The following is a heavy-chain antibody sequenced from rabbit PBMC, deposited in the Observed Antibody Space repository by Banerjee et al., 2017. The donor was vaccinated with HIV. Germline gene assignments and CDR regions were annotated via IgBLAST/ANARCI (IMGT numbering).Heavy chain of an antibody. CDR3: ASPYGGGVGYGGAFNL. V-gene: IGHV1S45*01. J-gene: IGHJ4*01. CDR1: GLDFSSSYY. D-gene: IGHD4-2*01. CDR2: ISAGSSGST. Sequence: QEQLVESGGGLVQPEGSLTLTCTASGLDFSSSYYMCWVRQAPGKGLEWIGCISAGSSGSTDYATWAKGRFTISKTSSTTVTLQMTSLTAADTATYFCASPYGGGVGYGGAFNLWGPGTLVTVS.